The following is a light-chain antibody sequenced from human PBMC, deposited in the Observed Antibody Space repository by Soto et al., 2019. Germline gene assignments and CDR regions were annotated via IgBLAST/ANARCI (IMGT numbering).Light chain of an antibody. V-gene: IGLV2-14*01. Sequence: QSALTQPASVSGSPGQSITISCTGLSSDVGGYNYVSWYQQPPGKAPKLIIYEVSNRPSGVSNRFSGSKSGNTASLTISGLQAEDEAEYYCSSYTSVNTLVFGGGTKLTVL. CDR2: EVS. J-gene: IGLJ2*01. CDR3: SSYTSVNTLV. CDR1: SSDVGGYNY.